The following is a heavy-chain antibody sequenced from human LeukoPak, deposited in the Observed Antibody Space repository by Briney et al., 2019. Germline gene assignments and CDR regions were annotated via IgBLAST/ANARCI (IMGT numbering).Heavy chain of an antibody. Sequence: SETLSLTCAVYGGSFSGYYWSWIRQPAGKGLEWIGRMFFSGSTNYNPSLKSRVTMSVDTSKNQFSLKLSSVTAADTAVYYCARQRDGGGLDYWGQGTLVTVSS. J-gene: IGHJ4*02. CDR1: GGSFSGYY. V-gene: IGHV4-59*10. CDR3: ARQRDGGGLDY. CDR2: MFFSGST. D-gene: IGHD2-21*01.